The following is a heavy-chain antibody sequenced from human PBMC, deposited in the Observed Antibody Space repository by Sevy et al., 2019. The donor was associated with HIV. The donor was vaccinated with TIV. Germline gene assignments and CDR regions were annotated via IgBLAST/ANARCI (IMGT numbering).Heavy chain of an antibody. CDR2: ISSNGGST. J-gene: IGHJ3*02. CDR3: VSNLRFLEWMGAFDI. Sequence: GGSLRLSCSASGFTFSSYAMHWVRQAPGKGLEYVSAISSNGGSTYYADSVKGRFTISRDNSKNTLYLQMSSLRAEDTAVYYCVSNLRFLEWMGAFDIWGQWTMVTVSS. CDR1: GFTFSSYA. V-gene: IGHV3-64D*06. D-gene: IGHD3-3*01.